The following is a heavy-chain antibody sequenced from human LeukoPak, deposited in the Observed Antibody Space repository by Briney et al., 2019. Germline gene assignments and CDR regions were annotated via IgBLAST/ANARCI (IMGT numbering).Heavy chain of an antibody. D-gene: IGHD3-16*01. V-gene: IGHV3-30*18. CDR2: ISYDGSNK. J-gene: IGHJ4*02. Sequence: GRSLRLSCAASGFTFSSYGMHWVRQAPGKGLEWVAVISYDGSNKYYADSVKGRFTISRDNSKNMLYLQMNSLRAEDTAVYYCAKGGAFDHWGQGTLVTVSS. CDR1: GFTFSSYG. CDR3: AKGGAFDH.